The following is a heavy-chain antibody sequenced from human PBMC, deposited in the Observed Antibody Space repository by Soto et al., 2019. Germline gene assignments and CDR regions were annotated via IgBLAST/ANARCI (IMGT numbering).Heavy chain of an antibody. J-gene: IGHJ5*02. CDR1: GFTFSSYS. Sequence: EVQLVESGGGLVKPGGSLRLSCAASGFTFSSYSMNWVRQAPGKGLEWVSSISSSSSYIYYADSVNGRFTISRDNAKNSLYLQMNSLRAEDTAVYYCARGGYSYEGNWFDPWGQGTLVTVSS. D-gene: IGHD5-18*01. CDR3: ARGGYSYEGNWFDP. V-gene: IGHV3-21*01. CDR2: ISSSSSYI.